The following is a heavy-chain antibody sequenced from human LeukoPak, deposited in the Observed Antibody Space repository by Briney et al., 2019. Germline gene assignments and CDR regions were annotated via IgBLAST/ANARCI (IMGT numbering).Heavy chain of an antibody. Sequence: GGSLRLSCGGSGFTFNSYSMNWVRQAPGKGRGWVASIFGSGSEMFYADSLKGRCTISRGNSKNSLYLQMNSLRVEDTAVYYCAKVQSDIVGAMFFSFDVWGQGTMVSVSS. CDR2: IFGSGSEM. J-gene: IGHJ3*01. CDR3: AKVQSDIVGAMFFSFDV. V-gene: IGHV3-21*06. CDR1: GFTFNSYS. D-gene: IGHD1-26*01.